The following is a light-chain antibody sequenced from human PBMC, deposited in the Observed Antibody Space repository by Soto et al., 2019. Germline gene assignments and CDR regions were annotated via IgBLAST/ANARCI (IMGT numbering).Light chain of an antibody. J-gene: IGKJ1*01. CDR1: QSGSSW. CDR2: KAS. V-gene: IGKV1-5*03. Sequence: DIQMTQSPSTRSASVGDRVTITCRASQSGSSWLAWYQQKPGKAPKLLIYKASSLESGVPSRFSGSGSGTEFTLTISSLQPDDFATYYCQQYNSYPWTFGQGTKVEIK. CDR3: QQYNSYPWT.